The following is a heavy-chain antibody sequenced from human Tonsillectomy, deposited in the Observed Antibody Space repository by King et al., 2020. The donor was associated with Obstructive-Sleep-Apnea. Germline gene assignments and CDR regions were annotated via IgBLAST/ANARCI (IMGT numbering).Heavy chain of an antibody. CDR3: ARDHAMLQYFDWLFFAGLDY. V-gene: IGHV3-30-3*01. D-gene: IGHD3-9*01. CDR1: GFTFSTYV. J-gene: IGHJ4*02. Sequence: VQLVESGGGVVQPGRSLRLSCEASGFTFSTYVMHWVGQAPGKGLEWVAVISYDGSNKYYADSVRGRFTISRDNSKNTLSLQMNNLRAEDTAVYSCARDHAMLQYFDWLFFAGLDYWGQGTLVTVSS. CDR2: ISYDGSNK.